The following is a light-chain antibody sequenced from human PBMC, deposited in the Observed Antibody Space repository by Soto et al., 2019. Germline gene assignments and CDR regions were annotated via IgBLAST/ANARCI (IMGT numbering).Light chain of an antibody. J-gene: IGKJ5*01. Sequence: DTVLTQSPGTLSLSPGERATLSCRASQTVSSAYLAWYQQKPGQAPRLLIYAASTRATGIPDRFSGSGSGTDFTLTISRLETEDFAVFYCQQYGTSEIIFGQGTRLEIK. CDR1: QTVSSAY. V-gene: IGKV3-20*01. CDR3: QQYGTSEII. CDR2: AAS.